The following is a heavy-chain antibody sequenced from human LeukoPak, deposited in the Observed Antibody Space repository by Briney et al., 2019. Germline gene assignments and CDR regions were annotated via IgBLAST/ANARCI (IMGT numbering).Heavy chain of an antibody. CDR1: GFTFTSSA. J-gene: IGHJ4*02. V-gene: IGHV1-58*01. D-gene: IGHD1-26*01. Sequence: GASVKDSCKASGFTFTSSAVQWVRQARGQRLEWIGWIVVGSGNTNYAQKFQERVTITRDMSTSTAYMELSSLRSEDTAVYYCAAELVGATSGFDYWGQGTLVTVSS. CDR2: IVVGSGNT. CDR3: AAELVGATSGFDY.